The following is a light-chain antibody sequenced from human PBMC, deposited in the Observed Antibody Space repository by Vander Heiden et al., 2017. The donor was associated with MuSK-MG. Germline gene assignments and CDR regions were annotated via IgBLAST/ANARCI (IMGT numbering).Light chain of an antibody. CDR1: QSVLYSPNNKNK. CDR3: QQYYSIPQT. CDR2: WAS. Sequence: DIVMTQSPVSLAVSLGERATINCKSSQSVLYSPNNKNKLAWYQQKPGQPPKLLMFWASTRESGVPDRFSGSGSGTDFTLTINSLQAADVAVYYCQQYYSIPQTFGQGTKVEIK. V-gene: IGKV4-1*01. J-gene: IGKJ1*01.